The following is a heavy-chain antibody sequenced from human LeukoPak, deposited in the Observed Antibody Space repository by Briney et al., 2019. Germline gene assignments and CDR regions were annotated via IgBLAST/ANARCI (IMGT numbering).Heavy chain of an antibody. CDR2: INPKSGGT. Sequence: EASVKVSCRASGYTFTGYYMHWVRQAPGQGLEWMGWINPKSGGTNYAQKFQGRVIMTRDTSISTVYMEVSRLRCDDTAVYYCARDLYSTSCDYWGQGTLVTVSS. CDR3: ARDLYSTSCDY. CDR1: GYTFTGYY. J-gene: IGHJ4*02. V-gene: IGHV1-2*02. D-gene: IGHD2-2*01.